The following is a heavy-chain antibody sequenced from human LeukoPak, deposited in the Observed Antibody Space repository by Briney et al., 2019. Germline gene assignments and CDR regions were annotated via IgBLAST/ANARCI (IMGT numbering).Heavy chain of an antibody. D-gene: IGHD6-19*01. CDR1: GFTFSSYV. J-gene: IGHJ6*03. V-gene: IGHV3-30*02. Sequence: GGSLRLSCAASGFTFSSYVMHWVRQAPGKGLEWVAFIRYDGSNKYYSDSVKGRFTISRDNSKNTLYLQMNSLRAEDTAVYYCARGRIAVAGTYIPSNWGPQLYYMDVWGKGTTVTVSS. CDR2: IRYDGSNK. CDR3: ARGRIAVAGTYIPSNWGPQLYYMDV.